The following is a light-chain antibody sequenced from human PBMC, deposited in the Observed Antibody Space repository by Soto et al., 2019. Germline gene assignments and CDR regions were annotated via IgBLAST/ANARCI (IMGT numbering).Light chain of an antibody. CDR2: GAS. CDR1: QSVSSSY. CDR3: QQYGSSPRT. J-gene: IGKJ1*01. Sequence: EIVLTQSPGTRSFSPEERVTLSCRARQSVSSSYLAWYQQKPGQAPRLLIYGASSRATGIPDRFSGSGSGTDFTLTISRLEPEDFAVYYCQQYGSSPRTFGQGTKVDIK. V-gene: IGKV3-20*01.